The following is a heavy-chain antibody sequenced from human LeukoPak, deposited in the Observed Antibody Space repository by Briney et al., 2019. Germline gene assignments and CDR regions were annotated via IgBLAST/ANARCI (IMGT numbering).Heavy chain of an antibody. CDR2: ISYDGSNK. CDR3: AREARGALYGDYVAY. J-gene: IGHJ4*02. Sequence: PGGSLRLSCAASGFTFSSYAMHWVRQAPGKGLEWVAVISYDGSNKYYADSVKGRFTISRDNSKNTLYLQMNSLRAEDTAVYYCAREARGALYGDYVAYWGQGTLVTVSS. CDR1: GFTFSSYA. D-gene: IGHD4-17*01. V-gene: IGHV3-30-3*01.